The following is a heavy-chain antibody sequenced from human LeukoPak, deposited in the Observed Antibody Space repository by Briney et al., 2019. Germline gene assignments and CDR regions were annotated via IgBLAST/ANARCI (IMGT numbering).Heavy chain of an antibody. Sequence: ASVKVSCKASGYTFTGYFLHWVRRAPGQGFEWMGWINPNSGGTNYAQKFQGRVTMTRDTSISTAYMELSRLRSDDTAVYYCARGGYPRSLYYYYGVDVWGQGTTVTVSS. V-gene: IGHV1-2*02. J-gene: IGHJ6*02. D-gene: IGHD5-12*01. CDR2: INPNSGGT. CDR3: ARGGYPRSLYYYYGVDV. CDR1: GYTFTGYF.